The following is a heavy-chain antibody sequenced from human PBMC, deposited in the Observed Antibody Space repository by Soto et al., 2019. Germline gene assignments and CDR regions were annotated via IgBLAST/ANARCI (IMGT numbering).Heavy chain of an antibody. D-gene: IGHD2-2*01. Sequence: GGSLRLSCAASGFTFSTYSMNWVRQAPGKGLEWVAYISSSSSTIYYADSVKGRFTISRDNAKNTLYLQMNSLRAEDTAVYYCARGRSRPNGELDYWGQGTLVTVSS. CDR1: GFTFSTYS. CDR2: ISSSSSTI. J-gene: IGHJ4*02. CDR3: ARGRSRPNGELDY. V-gene: IGHV3-48*01.